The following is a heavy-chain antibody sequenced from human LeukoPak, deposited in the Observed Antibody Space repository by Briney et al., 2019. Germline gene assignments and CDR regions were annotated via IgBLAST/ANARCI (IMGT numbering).Heavy chain of an antibody. CDR1: GFSFSSYN. CDR2: MRSKAYSGTT. D-gene: IGHD3-22*01. J-gene: IGHJ4*02. V-gene: IGHV3-49*04. Sequence: GGSLRLSCAASGFSFSSYNMNWVRQTPGKGLEWIGLMRSKAYSGTTEYAASVRGRFTISRDDSKSIAYLQMNSLKTEDTAVYYCTRVLGGGYQYDSRGYSVYWGQGTLVTVSS. CDR3: TRVLGGGYQYDSRGYSVY.